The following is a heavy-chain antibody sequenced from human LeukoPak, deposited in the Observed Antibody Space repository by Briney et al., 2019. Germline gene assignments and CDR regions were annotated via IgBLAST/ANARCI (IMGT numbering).Heavy chain of an antibody. CDR2: VSGNGGST. D-gene: IGHD6-13*01. J-gene: IGHJ4*02. CDR1: GFTFSSYA. Sequence: PGGSLRLSCAASGFTFSSYAMSWVRQAPGKGLEWVSEVSGNGGSTYYADSVKGRFTITRDNSKNTLYLQMNSLRADDTAVYFCAKDQKSIAATGYDYWGQGTLVTVSS. CDR3: AKDQKSIAATGYDY. V-gene: IGHV3-23*01.